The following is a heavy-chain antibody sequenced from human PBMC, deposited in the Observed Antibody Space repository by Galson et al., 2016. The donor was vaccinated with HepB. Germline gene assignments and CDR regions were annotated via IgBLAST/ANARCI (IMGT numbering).Heavy chain of an antibody. Sequence: SVKVSCKVSGYTFANYYVTWVRQAPGQGLEWMGWVRTDNGDTNYAQKLQDRVAMTADTSTSTAYMELRSLRSDDTAVYYCARPGGTYSDWGQGTLLTVSS. CDR2: VRTDNGDT. V-gene: IGHV1-18*01. J-gene: IGHJ4*02. CDR3: ARPGGTYSD. D-gene: IGHD1-26*01. CDR1: GYTFANYY.